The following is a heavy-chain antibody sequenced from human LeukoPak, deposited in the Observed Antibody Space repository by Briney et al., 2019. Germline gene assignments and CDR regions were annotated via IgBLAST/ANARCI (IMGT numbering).Heavy chain of an antibody. CDR3: ARGSEYFHH. V-gene: IGHV3-15*01. J-gene: IGHJ1*01. Sequence: GGCLRLSRAASGFSVINAWMSWVRQAPGQGLKWVGRIKSKDDGGTTIHGAPVKGRFSISRDESTDTVYLQMNSLRVEDTAVYYCARGSEYFHHWGQGTLVTVSS. CDR2: IKSKDDGGTT. CDR1: GFSVINAW.